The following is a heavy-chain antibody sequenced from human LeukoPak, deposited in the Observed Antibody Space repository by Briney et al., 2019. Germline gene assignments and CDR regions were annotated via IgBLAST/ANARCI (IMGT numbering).Heavy chain of an antibody. CDR2: INLNSGGT. J-gene: IGHJ4*02. CDR1: GYTFTGYY. CDR3: ARTTYYYDSSGYLRY. Sequence: GASVKVSCKASGYTFTGYYMHWVRQAPGQGLEWMGWINLNSGGTNYAQKFQGRVTMTRDTSISTAYMELSRLRSDDTAVYYCARTTYYYDSSGYLRYWGQGTLVTVSS. V-gene: IGHV1-2*02. D-gene: IGHD3-22*01.